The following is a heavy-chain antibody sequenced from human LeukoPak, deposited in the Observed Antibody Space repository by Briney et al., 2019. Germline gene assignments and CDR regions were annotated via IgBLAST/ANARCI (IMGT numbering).Heavy chain of an antibody. CDR2: IYSGGST. J-gene: IGHJ4*02. Sequence: GGSLRLSCAASGFTVSSNYMSWARQAPGKGLEWVSVIYSGGSTYYADSVKGRFTISRDNSKNTLYLQMNSLRAEDTAVYYCARDSAQLGLDYWGQGTLVTVSS. CDR3: ARDSAQLGLDY. V-gene: IGHV3-53*01. CDR1: GFTVSSNY. D-gene: IGHD1-7*01.